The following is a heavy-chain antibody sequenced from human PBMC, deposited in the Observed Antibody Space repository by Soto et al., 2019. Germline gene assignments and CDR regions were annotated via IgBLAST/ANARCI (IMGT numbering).Heavy chain of an antibody. J-gene: IGHJ4*02. CDR1: GFTFSSYA. V-gene: IGHV3-23*01. D-gene: IGHD6-13*01. CDR2: ISGSGGST. CDR3: ATSTGYSSSWYWFDY. Sequence: GGSLRLSCAASGFTFSSYAMSWVRQAPGKGLEWVSAISGSGGSTYYADSVKGRFTISRDNSKNTLYLQMNSLRAEDTAVYYCATSTGYSSSWYWFDYWGQGTLVTVS.